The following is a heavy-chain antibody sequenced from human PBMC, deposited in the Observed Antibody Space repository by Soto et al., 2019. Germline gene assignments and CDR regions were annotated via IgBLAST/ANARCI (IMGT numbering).Heavy chain of an antibody. V-gene: IGHV4-30-4*01. Sequence: SETMSLTCSVSGDSLSSVDYFWDWIREPPGQALEYIGYIYKSATTYYNPPFESRVAISLDPSKSQFSLNVTSVTAAATAVYFCGIWLYCLSGRCFPNWFDSWGQGTLVTVSS. D-gene: IGHD2-2*02. CDR2: IYKSATT. CDR1: GDSLSSVDYF. J-gene: IGHJ5*01. CDR3: GIWLYCLSGRCFPNWFDS.